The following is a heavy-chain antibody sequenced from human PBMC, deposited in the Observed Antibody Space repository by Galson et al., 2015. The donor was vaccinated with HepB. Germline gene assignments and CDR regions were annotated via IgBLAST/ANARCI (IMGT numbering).Heavy chain of an antibody. D-gene: IGHD3-22*01. CDR2: IFSNDEK. CDR1: GFSLSNARMG. V-gene: IGHV2-26*01. J-gene: IGHJ4*02. Sequence: PALVKPTQTLTLTCTVSGFSLSNARMGVSWIRQPPGKALEWLAHIFSNDEKSYSTSLKSRLTISKDTSKSQVVLTMTNMDPVDTATYYCARNTWYYYDSSGYYQKEYYFDYWGQGTLVTVSS. CDR3: ARNTWYYYDSSGYYQKEYYFDY.